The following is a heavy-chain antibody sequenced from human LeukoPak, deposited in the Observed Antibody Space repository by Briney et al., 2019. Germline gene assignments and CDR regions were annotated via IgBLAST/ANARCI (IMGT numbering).Heavy chain of an antibody. CDR3: ARDVVSGSFDY. J-gene: IGHJ4*02. D-gene: IGHD6-19*01. CDR2: IYSSGST. Sequence: SETLSLTCTVSGGSISSYHWNWIRQPAGKGLEWIGRIYSSGSTNYNPSLKSRVTISVDRSKNQFSLKLSSVTAADTAVYYCARDVVSGSFDYWGRGTLVAVSS. CDR1: GGSISSYH. V-gene: IGHV4-4*07.